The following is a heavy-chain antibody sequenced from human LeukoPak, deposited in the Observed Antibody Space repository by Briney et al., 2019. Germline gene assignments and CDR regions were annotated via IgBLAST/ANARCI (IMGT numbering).Heavy chain of an antibody. D-gene: IGHD3-22*01. CDR3: ARPSDSSGENTDAFDI. CDR1: GDDISSSNW. Sequence: SGTLSLTCSVSGDDISSSNWWTWVRQPPQKGLEWIGYIYYSGNTNYNPSLKSRVTISVDTSQNQFSLKLSSVTAADTAVYYCARPSDSSGENTDAFDIWGQGTMVTVSS. J-gene: IGHJ3*02. CDR2: IYYSGNT. V-gene: IGHV4-4*02.